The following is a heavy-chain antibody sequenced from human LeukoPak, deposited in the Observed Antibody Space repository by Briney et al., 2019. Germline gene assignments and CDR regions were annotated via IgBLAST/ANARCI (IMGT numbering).Heavy chain of an antibody. CDR2: ITTDGSNR. CDR3: ARDRHYTMDA. D-gene: IGHD3-10*01. CDR1: GSPFSDSW. Sequence: PGGPLRLSCVASGSPFSDSWMHWVRQTPGKGLLWVSLITTDGSNRTYADSVKGRFTISRDNARNTLYLQMNSLRVEDTAVYYCARDRHYTMDAWGQGTTVTVSS. J-gene: IGHJ6*02. V-gene: IGHV3-74*03.